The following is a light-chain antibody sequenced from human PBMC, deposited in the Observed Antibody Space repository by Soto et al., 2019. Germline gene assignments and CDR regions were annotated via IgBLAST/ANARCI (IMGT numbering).Light chain of an antibody. CDR3: EQYNYPPQL. J-gene: IGKJ2*01. Sequence: DIQMTQSPSTLSASVGDRVTITCRASQSITTWLAWYQQKPGKAPKLLIYKATNLQSGVPSRFSGSGSGTEFSRTISSLQLVDFSTYYCEQYNYPPQLFGDG. CDR2: KAT. CDR1: QSITTW. V-gene: IGKV1-5*03.